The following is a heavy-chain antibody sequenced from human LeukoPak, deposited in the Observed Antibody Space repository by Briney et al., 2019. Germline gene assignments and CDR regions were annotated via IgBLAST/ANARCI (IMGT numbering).Heavy chain of an antibody. CDR3: ATSSPRNYFDH. CDR2: IWYDGSQK. CDR1: GFIFSTYG. V-gene: IGHV3-33*01. D-gene: IGHD1-14*01. Sequence: PGGSLRLSCAASGFIFSTYGLHWVRQSPGRGLEWVAVIWYDGSQKYYADSVKGRFTISRDDSKNTIYLQMDSLRAEDTAVYYCATSSPRNYFDHWVQGTLVTVSS. J-gene: IGHJ4*02.